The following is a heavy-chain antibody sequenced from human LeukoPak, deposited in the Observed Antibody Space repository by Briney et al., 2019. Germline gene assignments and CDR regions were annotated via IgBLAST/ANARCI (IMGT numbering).Heavy chain of an antibody. Sequence: PSETPSFTCTVSGGSISGYYWSWIRQPPGKGLEWIGYIFYSGSTNYNPSLKSRVTISVDTSKNQFSLKLSSVTAADTAVYYCARGEWDLLFDYWGQGTLVTVSS. CDR2: IFYSGST. J-gene: IGHJ4*02. D-gene: IGHD1-26*01. CDR1: GGSISGYY. V-gene: IGHV4-59*01. CDR3: ARGEWDLLFDY.